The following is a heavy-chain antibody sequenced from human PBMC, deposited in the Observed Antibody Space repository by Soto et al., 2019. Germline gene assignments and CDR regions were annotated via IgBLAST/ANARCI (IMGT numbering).Heavy chain of an antibody. J-gene: IGHJ4*02. Sequence: SETLSLTYTVSGGSISIYYCSGTPAHQGKGVGWIVYIYYRGSTTHNPPLKGRVTISEDTSKTHFSLNLSSVTAADTAVYYCARRYGSCFDYWGQGTLVTVSS. CDR3: ARRYGSCFDY. CDR2: IYYRGST. CDR1: GGSISIYY. D-gene: IGHD3-16*01. V-gene: IGHV4-59*08.